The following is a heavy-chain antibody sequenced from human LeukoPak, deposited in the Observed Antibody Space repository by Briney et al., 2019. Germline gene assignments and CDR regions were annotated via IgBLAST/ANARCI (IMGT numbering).Heavy chain of an antibody. CDR1: GFTFGSYN. Sequence: GGSLRLSCAASGFTFGSYNMNSVRQAPGKGLEWVSSISSRSSYINYADSVKGRFTISRDNAKNSPYLQMNSLRAEDTAVYYCARDRAPSIAAAGTAGWFDPWGQGTLVTVSS. D-gene: IGHD6-13*01. CDR2: ISSRSSYI. V-gene: IGHV3-21*01. CDR3: ARDRAPSIAAAGTAGWFDP. J-gene: IGHJ5*02.